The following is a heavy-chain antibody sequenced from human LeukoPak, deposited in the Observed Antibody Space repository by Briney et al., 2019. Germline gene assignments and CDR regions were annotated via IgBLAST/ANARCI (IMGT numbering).Heavy chain of an antibody. CDR3: ARFRGRERAFDY. CDR2: ISYDGRNK. CDR1: GFTFSSYA. D-gene: IGHD3-10*01. J-gene: IGHJ4*02. Sequence: GGSLRLSCAASGFTFSSYAMHWVRQAPGKGLEWVAVISYDGRNKYYADSVKGRFTISRDNSKNTLYLQMNSLRAEDTAVYYCARFRGRERAFDYWGQGTLVTVSS. V-gene: IGHV3-30*04.